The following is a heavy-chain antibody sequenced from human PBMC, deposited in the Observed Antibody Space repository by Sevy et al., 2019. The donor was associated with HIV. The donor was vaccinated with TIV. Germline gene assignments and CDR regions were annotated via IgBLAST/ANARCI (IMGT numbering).Heavy chain of an antibody. CDR1: GFTFSNYA. V-gene: IGHV3-23*01. J-gene: IGHJ4*02. CDR2: ISGSDGST. Sequence: LTCAASGFTFSNYAMSWVRQARGKGLVWVSAISGSDGSTYYADSVKGRFTMSRDNSKNTLFLQMNSLRAEDTAVYFCAKWSELPSSPFDYWGQGTLVTVSS. D-gene: IGHD1-26*01. CDR3: AKWSELPSSPFDY.